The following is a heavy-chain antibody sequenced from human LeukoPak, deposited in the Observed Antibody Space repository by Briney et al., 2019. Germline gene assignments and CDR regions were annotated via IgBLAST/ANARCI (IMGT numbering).Heavy chain of an antibody. D-gene: IGHD3-22*01. J-gene: IGHJ4*02. CDR2: IDYGGNT. CDR3: ARWYYDSSGYRYFDY. V-gene: IGHV4-59*12. CDR1: GVSISTYY. Sequence: PSETLSLTCTVSGVSISTYYWTWIRQPPGKGLEWIGNIDYGGNTKYNPSLKSRVTISVDTSKNHFSLKLSSVTAADTAVYYCARWYYDSSGYRYFDYWGQGTLVIVSS.